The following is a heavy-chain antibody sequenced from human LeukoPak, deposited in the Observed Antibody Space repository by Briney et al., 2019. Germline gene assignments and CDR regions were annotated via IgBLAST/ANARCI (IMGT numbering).Heavy chain of an antibody. Sequence: GGSLRLSCAASGFTFSNYSMNWVRQAPGKGLEWVSYISSSSSTIYYADSVKGRFTISRDNAKNSLYLQMNSLRAEDTAVYYCARWSSSWYIDYWGQGTLVTVSS. CDR1: GFTFSNYS. V-gene: IGHV3-48*04. J-gene: IGHJ4*02. CDR2: ISSSSSTI. CDR3: ARWSSSWYIDY. D-gene: IGHD6-13*01.